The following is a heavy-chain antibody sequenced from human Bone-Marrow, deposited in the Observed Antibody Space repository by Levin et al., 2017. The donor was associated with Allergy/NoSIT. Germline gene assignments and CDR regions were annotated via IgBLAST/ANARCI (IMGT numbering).Heavy chain of an antibody. V-gene: IGHV4-34*01. J-gene: IGHJ4*02. CDR3: ARSGRYCSSTSCPYYFDY. CDR1: GGSFSGYY. Sequence: SETLSLTCAVYGGSFSGYYWSWIRQPPGKGLEWIGEINHSGSTNYNPSLKSRVTISVDTSKNQFSLKLSSVTAADTAVYYCARSGRYCSSTSCPYYFDYWGQGTLVTVSS. CDR2: INHSGST. D-gene: IGHD2-2*01.